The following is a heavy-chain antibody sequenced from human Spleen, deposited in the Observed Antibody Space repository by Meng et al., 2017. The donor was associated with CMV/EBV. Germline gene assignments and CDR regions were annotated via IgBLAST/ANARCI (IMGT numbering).Heavy chain of an antibody. CDR2: ISWDGGST. J-gene: IGHJ6*02. CDR3: AKDLYRYSGSYTRGYYYYGMDV. Sequence: GESLQISCAASGFTFDDYAMHWVRQAPGKGLEWVYLISWDGGSTYYADSVKGRFTISRDNSKNSLYLQMNSLRAEDTALYYCAKDLYRYSGSYTRGYYYYGMDVWGQGTTVTVSS. D-gene: IGHD1-26*01. V-gene: IGHV3-43D*03. CDR1: GFTFDDYA.